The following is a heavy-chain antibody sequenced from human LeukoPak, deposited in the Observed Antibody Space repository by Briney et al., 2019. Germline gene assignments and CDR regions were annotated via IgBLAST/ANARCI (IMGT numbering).Heavy chain of an antibody. CDR2: IYYSGSS. V-gene: IGHV4-59*08. J-gene: IGHJ4*02. CDR3: ARLDCISDTCYNY. D-gene: IGHD2-21*01. CDR1: GDSISSDY. Sequence: PSETLSLTCIVSGDSISSDYWSWIRQSPGKGLEWIGYIYYSGSSEYKHSLKSRVTISVDRSKNQVSLRMRSVTAADTAVYYCARLDCISDTCYNYWALGALVTVSS.